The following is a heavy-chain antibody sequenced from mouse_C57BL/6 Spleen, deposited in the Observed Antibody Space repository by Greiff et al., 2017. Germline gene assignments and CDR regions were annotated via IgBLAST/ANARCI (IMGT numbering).Heavy chain of an antibody. V-gene: IGHV5-17*01. CDR1: GFTFSDYG. J-gene: IGHJ3*01. CDR2: ISSGSSTI. CDR3: ARPTGPAWFAY. Sequence: VQLKESGGGLVKPGGSLKLSCAASGFTFSDYGMHWVRQAPEKGLEWVAYISSGSSTIYYADTVKGRFTISRDHAKNTLFLQMTSLRSEDTAMXYCARPTGPAWFAYLGQGTLGNGSA. D-gene: IGHD4-1*01.